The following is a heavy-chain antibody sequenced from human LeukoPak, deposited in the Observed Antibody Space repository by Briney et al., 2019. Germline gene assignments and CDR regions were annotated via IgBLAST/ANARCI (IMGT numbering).Heavy chain of an antibody. CDR2: ISTSGADT. CDR3: ATDFYDST. D-gene: IGHD3-22*01. Sequence: GGSLRLSCAASGLTFSSYAMSWVRQAPGKGLEWVSTISTSGADTYYADSVKGRFTISRDNSKNTLYLQMNSLQTEDTAVYYCATDFYDSTWGQGTLVTVSS. J-gene: IGHJ5*02. CDR1: GLTFSSYA. V-gene: IGHV3-23*01.